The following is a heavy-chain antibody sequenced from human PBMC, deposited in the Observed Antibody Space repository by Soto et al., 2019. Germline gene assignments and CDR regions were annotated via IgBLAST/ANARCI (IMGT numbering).Heavy chain of an antibody. V-gene: IGHV1-69*02. D-gene: IGHD5-18*01. CDR2: IIPILGIA. Sequence: SVKVSCKASGGTFSSYTISWVRQAPGQGLEWMGRIIPILGIANYAQKFQGRVTITADKSTSTAYMELSSLRSEDTAEYYCAGDTVDTAMATSVYWVYVTLRTGSS. CDR1: GGTFSSYT. J-gene: IGHJ4*01. CDR3: AGDTVDTAMATSVY.